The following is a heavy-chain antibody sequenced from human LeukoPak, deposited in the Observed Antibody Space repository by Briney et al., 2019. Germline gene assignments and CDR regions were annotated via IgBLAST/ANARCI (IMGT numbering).Heavy chain of an antibody. CDR2: IYPGDSDT. CDR3: ARVIADNWFDP. CDR1: GDSFTSYY. J-gene: IGHJ5*02. Sequence: EPLKISCKGSGDSFTSYYIACVRQMPGKGLEWMGIIYPGDSDTRYSPSFQGQVTVSADKSISTAYLQWTSLKASDTAMYYCARVIADNWFDPWGQGTLVTVSS. V-gene: IGHV5-51*01. D-gene: IGHD3-10*01.